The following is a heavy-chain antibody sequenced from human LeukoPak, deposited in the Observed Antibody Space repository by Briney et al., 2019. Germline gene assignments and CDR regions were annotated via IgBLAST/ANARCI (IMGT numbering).Heavy chain of an antibody. CDR1: GFTFSSYA. V-gene: IGHV3-23*01. J-gene: IGHJ5*02. CDR3: AKAYWNRGYNWFDP. D-gene: IGHD1-1*01. Sequence: GGSLRLSCAASGFTFSSYAMSWVRQAPGKGLEWVSAISGSGGSTYYADSVKGRFTISRDNSKNTLYLQMKSLRAEDTAVYYCAKAYWNRGYNWFDPWGQGTLVTVSS. CDR2: ISGSGGST.